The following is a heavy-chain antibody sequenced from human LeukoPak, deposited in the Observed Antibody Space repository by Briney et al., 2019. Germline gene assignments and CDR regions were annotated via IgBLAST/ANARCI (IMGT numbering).Heavy chain of an antibody. CDR1: GYSISSGYY. Sequence: SETLSLTCTVSGYSISSGYYWGWIRQPPGKGLEWIGSIYYSGSTYYNPSLKSRVTISVDTSKNQFSLKLSSVTAADTAVYYCARSRFGELFPFDYWGQGTLVTVSS. CDR3: ARSRFGELFPFDY. V-gene: IGHV4-38-2*02. D-gene: IGHD3-10*01. J-gene: IGHJ4*02. CDR2: IYYSGST.